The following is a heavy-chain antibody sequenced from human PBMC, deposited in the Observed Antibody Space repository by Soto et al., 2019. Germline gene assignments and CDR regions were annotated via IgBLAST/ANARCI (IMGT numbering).Heavy chain of an antibody. CDR2: ISYDGTNK. D-gene: IGHD4-17*01. J-gene: IGHJ6*02. Sequence: VQLVESGGGLILPGGSLRLSCAASGFTFNTHWMHWVRQAPGKGLEWVAVISYDGTNKFYSDSVKGRFTISRDNFKNTLTLQMNSLRADDTAVYSCAKDLQSYGDYDYYCYGMDVWGLGTRVTVSS. CDR3: AKDLQSYGDYDYYCYGMDV. CDR1: GFTFNTHW. V-gene: IGHV3-30*18.